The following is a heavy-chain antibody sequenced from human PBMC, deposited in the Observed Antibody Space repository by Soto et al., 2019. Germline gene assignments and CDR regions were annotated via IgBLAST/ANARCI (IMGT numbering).Heavy chain of an antibody. CDR2: ISYDGSNK. CDR1: GFTFSSYA. J-gene: IGHJ4*02. Sequence: QVQLVESGGGVVQPGRALRLSCAASGFTFSSYAMHWVRQAPGKGLEWVAVISYDGSNKYYADSVRGRFTISRDNSENTLYLQMNSLRAEDTAVYYCARVEKRYPRLERYFDYWGQGTLVTVSS. CDR3: ARVEKRYPRLERYFDY. V-gene: IGHV3-30-3*01. D-gene: IGHD3-9*01.